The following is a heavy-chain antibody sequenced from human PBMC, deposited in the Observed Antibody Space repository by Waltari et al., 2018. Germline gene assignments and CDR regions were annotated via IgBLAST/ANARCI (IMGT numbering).Heavy chain of an antibody. Sequence: QVHLVQSGPELKKPGASVKVSCKASGYTFTNFGINGVRQAPGQGLEWVGWISPYHGLADSHPRLQGRVTLTTDTSTNTAYLEVKSLRSDDTAVYYCARGGGPRTGVALTFDSWGQGTLVTVSS. J-gene: IGHJ4*02. CDR3: ARGGGPRTGVALTFDS. CDR2: ISPYHGLA. CDR1: GYTFTNFG. V-gene: IGHV1-18*01. D-gene: IGHD5-12*01.